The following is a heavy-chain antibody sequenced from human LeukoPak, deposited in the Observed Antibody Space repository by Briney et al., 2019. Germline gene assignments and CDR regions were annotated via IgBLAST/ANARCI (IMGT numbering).Heavy chain of an antibody. Sequence: SETLSLTCAVSGYSINSAYYWGWIRQPPGKGLEWVASMYHSGITYYNSSLKSRATISVDTSKNQFSLKLNSVTAADTSVYYCARLTPGKNWFDPWGHGTLVTVSS. J-gene: IGHJ5*02. D-gene: IGHD3-10*01. V-gene: IGHV4-38-2*01. CDR2: MYHSGIT. CDR3: ARLTPGKNWFDP. CDR1: GYSINSAYY.